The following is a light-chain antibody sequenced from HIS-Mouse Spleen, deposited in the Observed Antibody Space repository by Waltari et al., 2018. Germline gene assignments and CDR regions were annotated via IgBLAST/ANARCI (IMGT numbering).Light chain of an antibody. CDR2: EGS. CDR3: CSYAGSSTLV. J-gene: IGLJ3*02. CDR1: SSDAGSYTF. Sequence: QSALTQPASVSGSPGQSITISCTGTSSDAGSYTFFSWYQQHPGKAPKLMIYEGSKRPSGVSNRFSGSKSGNTASLTISGLQAEDEADYYCCSYAGSSTLVFGGGTKLTVL. V-gene: IGLV2-23*01.